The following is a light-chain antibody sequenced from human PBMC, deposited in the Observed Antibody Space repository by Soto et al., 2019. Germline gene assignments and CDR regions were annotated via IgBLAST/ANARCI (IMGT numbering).Light chain of an antibody. CDR1: QSISTS. CDR2: DAS. V-gene: IGKV1-39*01. CDR3: LQTYTVPRT. J-gene: IGKJ2*01. Sequence: DIQMTQSPSSLSASVGDRVTITCRASQSISTSLCWFQQKPGRAPKLLISDASTLQSGVPSRFSGSGFRKDFTLTISSLQPEDFAAYYCLQTYTVPRTFGQGTNLDIK.